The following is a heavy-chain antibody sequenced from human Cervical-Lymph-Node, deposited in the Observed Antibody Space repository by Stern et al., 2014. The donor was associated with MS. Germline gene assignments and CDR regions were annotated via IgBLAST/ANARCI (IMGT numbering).Heavy chain of an antibody. CDR1: GFTFDDFA. Sequence: EVQLVESGGGLVQPGRSLRLSCIASGFTFDDFAMHWVRQAPGKGLDWVSVISCDSINIRSADSVRGRFTISRDNAKNSVYLQMNSLRDEDTALYYCARQGEYCNGTSCHAGGLGDYYGMDVWGQGTTVTVSS. V-gene: IGHV3-9*01. J-gene: IGHJ6*02. D-gene: IGHD2-2*01. CDR2: ISCDSINI. CDR3: ARQGEYCNGTSCHAGGLGDYYGMDV.